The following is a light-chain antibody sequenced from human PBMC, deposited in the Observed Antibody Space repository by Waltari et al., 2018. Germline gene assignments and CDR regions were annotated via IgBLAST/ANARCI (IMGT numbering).Light chain of an antibody. CDR3: SSYGGSKL. Sequence: QSALTQPPSASGSPGQSVAISCTGTSRDIGAYNYVSWYQQHPGKAPKLMIYEVSKRPSGVPDRFSGSKSGNTASLTVSGLQAEDEADYYCSSYGGSKLFGGGTKLTVL. V-gene: IGLV2-8*01. CDR2: EVS. CDR1: SRDIGAYNY. J-gene: IGLJ3*02.